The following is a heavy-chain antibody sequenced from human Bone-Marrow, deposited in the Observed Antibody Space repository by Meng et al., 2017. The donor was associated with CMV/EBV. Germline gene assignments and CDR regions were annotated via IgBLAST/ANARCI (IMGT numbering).Heavy chain of an antibody. Sequence: GESLKISCAASGFTFSDYYMSWIRQAPGKGLEWVSYISSSGSTIYYADSVKGRFTISRDNAKNSLYLQMNSLRAEDTAVYYWARGEAPRGFWCGYGNYYYYGMDVWGQGTTVTVSS. CDR1: GFTFSDYY. V-gene: IGHV3-11*01. CDR3: ARGEAPRGFWCGYGNYYYYGMDV. CDR2: ISSSGSTI. J-gene: IGHJ6*02. D-gene: IGHD3-3*01.